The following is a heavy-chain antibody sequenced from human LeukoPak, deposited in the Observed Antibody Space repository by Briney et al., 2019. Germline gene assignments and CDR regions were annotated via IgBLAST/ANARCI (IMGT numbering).Heavy chain of an antibody. J-gene: IGHJ4*02. V-gene: IGHV1-3*01. CDR3: ARSPLWFGEFQFDY. CDR1: GYTFTSYA. D-gene: IGHD3-10*01. CDR2: INAGNGNT. Sequence: ASVKVSCKASGYTFTSYAMHWVRQAPGQRLEWMGWINAGNGNTKYSQKFQGRVTITRDTSASTAYMELSSLRSEDTAVYCCARSPLWFGEFQFDYWGQGTLVTVSS.